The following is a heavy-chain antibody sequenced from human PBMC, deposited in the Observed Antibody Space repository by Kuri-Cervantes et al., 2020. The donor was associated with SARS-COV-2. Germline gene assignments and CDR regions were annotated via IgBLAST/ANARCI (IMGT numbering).Heavy chain of an antibody. CDR2: ISSSSTI. D-gene: IGHD3-10*01. Sequence: GESLKISCAASGFTFSSYSMNWVRQAPGKGLEWVSYISSSSTIYYADSVKGRFTISRDNAKNSLYLQMNSLRAEDTAVYYCARDPVHYGSGIKTLVDYWGQGTLVTVFS. CDR1: GFTFSSYS. J-gene: IGHJ4*02. CDR3: ARDPVHYGSGIKTLVDY. V-gene: IGHV3-48*01.